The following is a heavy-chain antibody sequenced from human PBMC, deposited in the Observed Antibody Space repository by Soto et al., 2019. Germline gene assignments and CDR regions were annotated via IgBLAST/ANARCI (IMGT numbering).Heavy chain of an antibody. J-gene: IGHJ5*02. CDR2: IYHSGST. V-gene: IGHV4-30-2*01. CDR1: GGSISSGGYS. D-gene: IGHD3-3*01. Sequence: PSETLSLTCAVSGGSISSGGYSWSWIRQPPGKGLEWIGYIYHSGSTYYNPSLKSRVTISVDRSKNQFSLKLSSVTAADTAVYYSARGYGQITSYPNWFDPWGQGTLVTVSS. CDR3: ARGYGQITSYPNWFDP.